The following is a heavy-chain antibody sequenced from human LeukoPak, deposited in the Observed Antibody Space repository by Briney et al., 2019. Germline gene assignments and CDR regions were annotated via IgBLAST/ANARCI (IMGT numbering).Heavy chain of an antibody. CDR3: ARAPPYCSSTSCSYWYFDL. CDR2: IGTAGDP. Sequence: GGSLRLSCAASGFTFSTYDMHWVRQVTGKGLEWVSAIGTAGDPYYSGSVKGRFTISRENAKNSLYLQMNSLRVGDTAVYYCARAPPYCSSTSCSYWYFDLWGRGTLVTVSS. D-gene: IGHD2-2*01. J-gene: IGHJ2*01. V-gene: IGHV3-13*05. CDR1: GFTFSTYD.